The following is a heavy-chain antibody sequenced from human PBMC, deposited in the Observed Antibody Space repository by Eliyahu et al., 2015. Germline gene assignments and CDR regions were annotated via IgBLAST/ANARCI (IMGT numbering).Heavy chain of an antibody. D-gene: IGHD6-13*01. J-gene: IGHJ4*02. V-gene: IGHV4-31*03. Sequence: QVQLQESGPELVKPSQXLSLXCTVSGAXINSGGYHWIXXRHHPGXGLEWIGQIYHNGMIYYNPSLKSRFTISVDTSNNQFSLMVTSVMAADTAVYYCATLMAGAGGRGYWGQGTLVTVSS. CDR1: GAXINSGGYH. CDR3: ATLMAGAGGRGY. CDR2: IYHNGMI.